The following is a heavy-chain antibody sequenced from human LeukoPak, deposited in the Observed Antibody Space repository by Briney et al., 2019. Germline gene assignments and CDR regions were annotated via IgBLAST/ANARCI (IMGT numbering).Heavy chain of an antibody. CDR1: GFTFNNYA. Sequence: GGSLRLSCAASGFTFNNYAMSWVRQAPGKGLEWVSAISGSGGSTYYADPSKGRFTISRDNSKNTLYLQMNSLRAEDTALYYCAKDGIGGIYYDSSGYFDNWGQGTLVTVSS. D-gene: IGHD3-22*01. J-gene: IGHJ4*02. V-gene: IGHV3-23*01. CDR2: ISGSGGST. CDR3: AKDGIGGIYYDSSGYFDN.